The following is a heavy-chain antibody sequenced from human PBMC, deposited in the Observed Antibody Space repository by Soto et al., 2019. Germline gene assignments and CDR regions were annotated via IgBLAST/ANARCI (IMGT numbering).Heavy chain of an antibody. CDR1: GFSLSDNL. CDR2: INPDNGNT. J-gene: IGHJ3*01. V-gene: IGHV1-3*01. Sequence: QVQLVQSGAEVRKPGASVNISCRASGFSLSDNLINWVRQAPGQGLEWMGWINPDNGNTRYSETSQRRVTISRHSSASIAYVEVSDLTSADTAVYYCARDMLSVGPRASDAFDVWGQGTMVTVSS. CDR3: ARDMLSVGPRASDAFDV. D-gene: IGHD2-8*01.